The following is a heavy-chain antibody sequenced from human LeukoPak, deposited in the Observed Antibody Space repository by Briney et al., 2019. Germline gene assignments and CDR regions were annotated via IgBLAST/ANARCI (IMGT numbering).Heavy chain of an antibody. D-gene: IGHD3-10*01. Sequence: GGSLRLSCAASGFIFSGYWMTWVRQAPGKGLEWVANIKQDGSEKYYVDSVKGRFTISRDNAKKSLYLQMNSLRAEDTAVYYCARDDATYGSGSYEPHDYWGQGTLVTVSS. V-gene: IGHV3-7*03. J-gene: IGHJ4*02. CDR3: ARDDATYGSGSYEPHDY. CDR2: IKQDGSEK. CDR1: GFIFSGYW.